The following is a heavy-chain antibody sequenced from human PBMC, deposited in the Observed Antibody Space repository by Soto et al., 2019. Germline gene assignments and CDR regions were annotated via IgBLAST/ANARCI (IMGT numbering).Heavy chain of an antibody. D-gene: IGHD1-7*01. V-gene: IGHV4-34*01. Sequence: PSETLSLTCAVYGGSFSGYYWSWIRQPPVKGLEWIGEINHSGGTNYNPSLKSRVTISVDTSKNQFSLKLSSVTAADTAVYYCASRDPGTSVDYWGQGTLVTVSS. CDR2: INHSGGT. CDR1: GGSFSGYY. J-gene: IGHJ4*02. CDR3: ASRDPGTSVDY.